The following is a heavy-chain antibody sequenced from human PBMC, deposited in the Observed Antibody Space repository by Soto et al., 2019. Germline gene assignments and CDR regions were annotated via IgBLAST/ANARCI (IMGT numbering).Heavy chain of an antibody. CDR1: GFTVSSNY. CDR2: IYIGGGA. Sequence: PGGSLRLSCAASGFTVSSNYMSWVRQAPGKGLEWVSVIYIGGGAYYAGSVKGRFTISRDNSKNTLFLQMNSLRAEDTAVYYCARITGAFAFDIWGQGTLVTVSS. D-gene: IGHD3-10*01. V-gene: IGHV3-66*01. J-gene: IGHJ3*02. CDR3: ARITGAFAFDI.